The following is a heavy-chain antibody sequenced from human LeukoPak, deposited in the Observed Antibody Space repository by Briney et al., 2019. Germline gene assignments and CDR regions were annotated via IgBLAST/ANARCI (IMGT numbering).Heavy chain of an antibody. D-gene: IGHD3-9*01. J-gene: IGHJ3*02. CDR1: GFTFSSDW. CDR3: ARGLVGYYDILTYDAFDI. V-gene: IGHV3-7*03. Sequence: PGGSLRVSCAASGFTFSSDWMSWVRQAPGKGLEWVANIKQDGSEKYYVDSVKGRFTISRDNAKNSLYLQMNSLRAEDTAVYYCARGLVGYYDILTYDAFDIWGQGTMVTVSS. CDR2: IKQDGSEK.